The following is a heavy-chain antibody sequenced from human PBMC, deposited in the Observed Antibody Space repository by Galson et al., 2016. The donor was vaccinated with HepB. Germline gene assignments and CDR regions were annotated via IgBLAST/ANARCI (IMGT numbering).Heavy chain of an antibody. CDR2: INPSDGHT. Sequence: SVKVSCKASGYIFTTYYMYWVRQAPGQGFEWIPIINPSDGHTEYAQKFQDRVTMTRDTSTKPVYMELNSLRPDDTAIYYCARHVASVPLEDGAFDIWGQGTMVTVSS. CDR1: GYIFTTYY. CDR3: ARHVASVPLEDGAFDI. J-gene: IGHJ3*02. V-gene: IGHV1-46*01. D-gene: IGHD2-15*01.